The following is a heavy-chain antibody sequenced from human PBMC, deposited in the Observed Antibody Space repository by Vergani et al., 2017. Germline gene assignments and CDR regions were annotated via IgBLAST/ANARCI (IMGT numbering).Heavy chain of an antibody. J-gene: IGHJ4*02. CDR1: GFTFSDNY. CDR2: ISGSGHTK. V-gene: IGHV3-11*04. CDR3: ARDLLPGTLLLLAY. Sequence: QVQLVESGGGLVKPGGSLRLSCAASGFTFSDNYMTWIRQAPGKGLEWISYISGSGHTKYYADSVKGRFAISRDNAKNSLYLQMNNLRVEDTAVYYCARDLLPGTLLLLAYWGQGTLISVSS. D-gene: IGHD1-7*01.